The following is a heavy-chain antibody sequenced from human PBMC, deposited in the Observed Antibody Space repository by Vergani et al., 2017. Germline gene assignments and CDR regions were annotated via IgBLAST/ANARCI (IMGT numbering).Heavy chain of an antibody. J-gene: IGHJ4*02. CDR1: GYTFTSYG. CDR2: ISAYNGNT. V-gene: IGHV1-18*01. D-gene: IGHD3-10*01. CDR3: ARELGLMIRAMRPFDY. Sequence: QVQLVQSGAEVKKPGASVKVSCKASGYTFTSYGISWVRQAPGQGLEWMGWISAYNGNTNYAQKLQGRVTMTTDTSTSTAYMELSSLRSEDTAVYYCARELGLMIRAMRPFDYWGQGTLVTVSS.